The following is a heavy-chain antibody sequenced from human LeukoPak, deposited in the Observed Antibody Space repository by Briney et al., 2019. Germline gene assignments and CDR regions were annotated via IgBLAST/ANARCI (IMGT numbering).Heavy chain of an antibody. CDR3: ARDFESRPYGSGCGSDY. V-gene: IGHV1-18*01. CDR2: ISAYNGNT. J-gene: IGHJ4*02. D-gene: IGHD3-10*01. CDR1: GYTFTSYG. Sequence: ASVKVSCKASGYTFTSYGISWVRQAPGQGLEWMGWISAYNGNTNYAQKLQGRVTMTTDTSTSTAYMELRSLRSDDTAVYYCARDFESRPYGSGCGSDYWGQGTLVTVSS.